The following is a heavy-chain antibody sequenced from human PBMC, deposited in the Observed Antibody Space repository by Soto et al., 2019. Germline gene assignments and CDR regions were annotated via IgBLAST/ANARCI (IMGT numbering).Heavy chain of an antibody. CDR3: ARKSSSSSWFDP. CDR1: GYTFFTYG. J-gene: IGHJ5*02. Sequence: QVQLVQSGAEVKKPGASVKVSCKASGYTFFTYGITWVRQAPGQGLEWMGWISTYDGNTDYAQKLQGRVTMTTDTSTRTAYMELRSLRSDDTAVYYCARKSSSSSWFDPWCQGTLVTVSS. D-gene: IGHD6-6*01. V-gene: IGHV1-18*01. CDR2: ISTYDGNT.